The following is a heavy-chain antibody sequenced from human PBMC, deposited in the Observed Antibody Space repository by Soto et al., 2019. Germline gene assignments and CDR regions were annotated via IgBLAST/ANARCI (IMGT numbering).Heavy chain of an antibody. CDR2: IQSGGST. J-gene: IGHJ4*02. Sequence: EVQLVESGGGLVQPGGSLRLSCAASGFTVSSNYMSWVRQAPGKGLEWVSVIQSGGSTYYADSVKGRFTISRDNSKNTLCLQMNGLRAEDTAVFYCARGYCSGASCSYFDYWGQGTLVTVSS. D-gene: IGHD2-15*01. CDR1: GFTVSSNY. CDR3: ARGYCSGASCSYFDY. V-gene: IGHV3-66*01.